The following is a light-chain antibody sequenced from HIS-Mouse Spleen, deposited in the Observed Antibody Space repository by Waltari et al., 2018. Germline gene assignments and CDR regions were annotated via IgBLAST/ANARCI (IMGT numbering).Light chain of an antibody. J-gene: IGLJ2*01. V-gene: IGLV3-10*01. Sequence: SYELTQPPSVSVSPGQTARITCSGDALPKKYAYWYQQKSGQAPVLVIYEDSKRTSGIPDWFSGSSSGTMATLTISVAQVEDEADYYCYSTDSSGNHRVFGGGTKLTDL. CDR2: EDS. CDR1: ALPKKY. CDR3: YSTDSSGNHRV.